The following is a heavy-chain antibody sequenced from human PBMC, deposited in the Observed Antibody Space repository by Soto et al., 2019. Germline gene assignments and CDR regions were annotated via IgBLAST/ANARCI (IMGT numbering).Heavy chain of an antibody. J-gene: IGHJ3*02. CDR1: GSMFTGYY. Sequence: GASVKVSCKASGSMFTGYYIHWVRQAPGQGLEWMGWINPKSGGTKYAEKFQGRVSMTGDTSITTAYMELSSLRSDDTAVYSCATDRVSCDRWGQGTKFAVSS. V-gene: IGHV1-2*02. CDR2: INPKSGGT. D-gene: IGHD3-22*01. CDR3: ATDRVSCDR.